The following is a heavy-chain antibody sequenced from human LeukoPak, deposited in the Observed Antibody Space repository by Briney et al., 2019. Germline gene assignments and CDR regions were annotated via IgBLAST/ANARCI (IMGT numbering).Heavy chain of an antibody. CDR1: GFTFSSYE. Sequence: AGSLRLSCAASGFTFSSYEMNWVRQAPGKGLEWVSYISSSGSTIYYADSVKGRFTISRDNAKNSLYLQMNSLRAEDTAVYYCARDTDYGDAFDIWGQGTMVTVSS. D-gene: IGHD4-17*01. V-gene: IGHV3-48*03. CDR3: ARDTDYGDAFDI. J-gene: IGHJ3*02. CDR2: ISSSGSTI.